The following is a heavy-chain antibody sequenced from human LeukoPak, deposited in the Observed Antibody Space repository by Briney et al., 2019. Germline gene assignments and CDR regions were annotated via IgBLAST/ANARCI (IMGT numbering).Heavy chain of an antibody. CDR2: IWYDGDNK. V-gene: IGHV3-33*08. CDR1: GFTVSSNY. J-gene: IGHJ6*02. Sequence: PGGSLRLSCAASGFTVSSNYMTWVRQAPGKGLEWVAVIWYDGDNKYYADSVKGRFTISRDNSKNTLYLQMNSLRAEDTAVYYCARDGIAAAGQYYCYGMDVWGQGTTVTVSS. CDR3: ARDGIAAAGQYYCYGMDV. D-gene: IGHD6-13*01.